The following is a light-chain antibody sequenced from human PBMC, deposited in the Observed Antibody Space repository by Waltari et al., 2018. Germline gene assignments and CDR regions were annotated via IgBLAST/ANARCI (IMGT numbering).Light chain of an antibody. CDR3: QQYDTWPRT. V-gene: IGKV3-15*01. CDR1: QRVSSN. J-gene: IGKJ1*01. Sequence: EKVMTQSPATLSVSPGERATLSCRARQRVSSNLAWYQQKPGQAPSLLVYGASTSATGSTARFSVSGSWTAFTLTSSSLQSDDCAVYYCQQYDTWPRTFGQGTKVEIK. CDR2: GAS.